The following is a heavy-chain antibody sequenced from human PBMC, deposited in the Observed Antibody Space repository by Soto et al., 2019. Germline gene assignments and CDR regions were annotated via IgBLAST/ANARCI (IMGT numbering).Heavy chain of an antibody. V-gene: IGHV4-59*01. CDR1: GGSISSYY. CDR2: IYYSGST. Sequence: PSETLSLTCTVSGGSISSYYWSWIRQPPGKGLEWIGYIYYSGSTNYNPSLKSRVTISVDTSKNQFSLKLSSVTAADTAVYYCARDEPLGQDPVLGRSPAGTGFDPWAQGTLVTVSS. CDR3: ARDEPLGQDPVLGRSPAGTGFDP. J-gene: IGHJ5*02. D-gene: IGHD2-15*01.